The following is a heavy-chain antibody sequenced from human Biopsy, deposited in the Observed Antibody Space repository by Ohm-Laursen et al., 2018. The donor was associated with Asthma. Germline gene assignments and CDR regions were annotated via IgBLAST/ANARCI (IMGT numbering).Heavy chain of an antibody. D-gene: IGHD2-15*01. CDR2: ISFDGSNK. Sequence: LRLSCTASGFTFSSFGMHWVRQTPAKGLEWVAVISFDGSNKYYADSVKGRFAISRDNSKNTLYLQMTSLSAEDSAVYYCARVDGVVEAATRLGGMDVWGQGTTVTVSS. CDR1: GFTFSSFG. J-gene: IGHJ6*02. CDR3: ARVDGVVEAATRLGGMDV. V-gene: IGHV3-30*03.